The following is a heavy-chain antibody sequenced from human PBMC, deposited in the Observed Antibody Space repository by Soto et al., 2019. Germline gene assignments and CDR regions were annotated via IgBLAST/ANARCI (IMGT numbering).Heavy chain of an antibody. CDR3: ARDPSPSYSDIPYEALDV. CDR1: GFTFRRYW. D-gene: IGHD1-26*01. J-gene: IGHJ3*01. V-gene: IGHV3-7*04. CDR2: INKDGSDQ. Sequence: EVQLVESGGGLVQPGGSLRLSCVASGFTFRRYWMTWVRQAPGKGLEWVANINKDGSDQHYVDSVRGRFSISRDSSKNSLYLQMSRLTVEDTAVYYCARDPSPSYSDIPYEALDVWGQGTVVTVSS.